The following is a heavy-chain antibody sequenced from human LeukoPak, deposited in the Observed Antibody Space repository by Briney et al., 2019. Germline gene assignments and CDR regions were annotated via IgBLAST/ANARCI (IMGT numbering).Heavy chain of an antibody. CDR1: GFSFSGYW. J-gene: IGHJ4*02. CDR2: INLDGSRT. Sequence: GGSLRLSCAASGFSFSGYWMHWVRQAPGKGLVWVSLINLDGSRTTYADSVKGRFTISRDNAKNTLYLQMNSLRAEDTAVYYCVRESGYTYGAWGQGTLVTVSS. V-gene: IGHV3-74*01. D-gene: IGHD6-13*01. CDR3: VRESGYTYGA.